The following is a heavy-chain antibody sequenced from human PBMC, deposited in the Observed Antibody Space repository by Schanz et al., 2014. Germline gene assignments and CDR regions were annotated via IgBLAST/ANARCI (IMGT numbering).Heavy chain of an antibody. V-gene: IGHV3-23*01. CDR1: GFTFTTYA. Sequence: DVQLFESGGGLVQPGESLRLSCAASGFTFTTYAMTWVRQAPGKGLEWVSNISPTGSSTYYADSVKGRFTISRDNSKNTLYLQMNSLRAEDTAIYFCAKDAAYYDSVTFPDHWGQGTLVTVSS. J-gene: IGHJ4*02. CDR3: AKDAAYYDSVTFPDH. CDR2: ISPTGSST. D-gene: IGHD3-22*01.